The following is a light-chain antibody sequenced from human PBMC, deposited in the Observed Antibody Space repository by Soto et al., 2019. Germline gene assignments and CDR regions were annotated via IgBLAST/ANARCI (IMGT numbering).Light chain of an antibody. J-gene: IGLJ1*01. CDR2: EVR. V-gene: IGLV2-14*01. CDR3: KSYAGSNTYV. Sequence: QSALTQPASVSGSPGQSITISCTGTSSDVGGYNHVSWYQQHPGKAPKLIIYEVRNRPSGVSNRLSGSKSGNTASLTVSGLQAADEADYFCKSYAGSNTYVFGSGTKLTVL. CDR1: SSDVGGYNH.